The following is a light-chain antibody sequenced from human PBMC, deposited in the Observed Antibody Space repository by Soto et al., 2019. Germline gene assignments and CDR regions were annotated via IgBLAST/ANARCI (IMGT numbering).Light chain of an antibody. CDR3: QQLNNYPCT. J-gene: IGKJ3*01. Sequence: DIQLTQSPSFLSASVGDRVTITCRASQGISSYLGWYQQKPGKAPNILIYAASTLQSGVPSRFSGSGSGTEFTLTISSLQPADFATYYCQQLNNYPCTFGPGTKVDIK. V-gene: IGKV1-9*01. CDR1: QGISSY. CDR2: AAS.